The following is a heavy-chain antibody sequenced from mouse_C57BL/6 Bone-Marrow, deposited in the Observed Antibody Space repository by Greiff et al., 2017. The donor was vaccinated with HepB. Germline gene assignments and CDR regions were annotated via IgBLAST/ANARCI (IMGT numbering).Heavy chain of an antibody. CDR2: IDPNSGGT. CDR1: GYTFTSYW. CDR3: ARWLLYYYGSSWYFDV. D-gene: IGHD1-1*01. Sequence: VQLQQPGAELVKPGASVKLSCKASGYTFTSYWMHWVKQRPGRGLEWIGRIDPNSGGTKYNEKFKSKATLTVDKPSSTAYMQLSSLPSEDSAVYYCARWLLYYYGSSWYFDVWAQGPRSPSPQ. J-gene: IGHJ1*03. V-gene: IGHV1-72*01.